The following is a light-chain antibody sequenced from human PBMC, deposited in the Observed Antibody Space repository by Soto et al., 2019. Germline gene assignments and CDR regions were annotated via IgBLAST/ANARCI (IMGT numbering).Light chain of an antibody. CDR1: SSDVGGYDH. V-gene: IGLV2-8*01. J-gene: IGLJ2*01. CDR3: GSYTDSDTLL. Sequence: QSALTQPASASGSPGQSITISCTGTSSDVGGYDHVSWYQQHPGKAPKLMIYEVTDRPSGISDRFSGSKSDNTASLAVSGLQLEDEADYYCGSYTDSDTLLFGGGTKVTVL. CDR2: EVT.